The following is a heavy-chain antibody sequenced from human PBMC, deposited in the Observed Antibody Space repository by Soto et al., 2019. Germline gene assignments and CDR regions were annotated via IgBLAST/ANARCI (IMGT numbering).Heavy chain of an antibody. CDR2: IWYDGSNK. CDR3: ARDLGLNYYDSSGYGPPLDY. D-gene: IGHD3-22*01. Sequence: GGSLRLSCAASGFTFSSYGMHWVRQAPGKGLEWVAVIWYDGSNKYYADSVKGRFTISRDNSKNTLYLQMNSLRAEDTAVYYCARDLGLNYYDSSGYGPPLDYWGQGTLVTVSS. CDR1: GFTFSSYG. J-gene: IGHJ4*02. V-gene: IGHV3-33*01.